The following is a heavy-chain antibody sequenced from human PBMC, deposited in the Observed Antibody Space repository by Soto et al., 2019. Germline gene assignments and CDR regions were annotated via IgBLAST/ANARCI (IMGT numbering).Heavy chain of an antibody. Sequence: EVQLVESGGGLIQPGGSLRLSCAASGFTVSSNYMSWVRQAPGKGLEWVSLIESSGITYYADSVKGRFSISRDNSKKTLYLQMNSRRAEDTAIYYCARNPNAFDIWGQGAMVTVSS. J-gene: IGHJ3*02. CDR3: ARNPNAFDI. CDR2: IESSGIT. V-gene: IGHV3-53*01. CDR1: GFTVSSNY.